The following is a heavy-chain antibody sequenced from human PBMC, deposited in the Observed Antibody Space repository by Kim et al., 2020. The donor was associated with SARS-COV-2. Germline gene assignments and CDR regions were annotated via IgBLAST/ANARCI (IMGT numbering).Heavy chain of an antibody. CDR3: ARLGREVVVAATPGDYYYYYMDV. D-gene: IGHD2-15*01. CDR1: GYTFTSYA. V-gene: IGHV7-4-1*02. CDR2: INTNTGNP. Sequence: ASVKVSCKASGYTFTSYAMNWVRQAPGQGLEGMGWINTNTGNPTYAQGFTGRFVFSLDTSVSTAYLQISSLKAEDTAVYYCARLGREVVVAATPGDYYYYYMDVWGKGTTVTVSS. J-gene: IGHJ6*03.